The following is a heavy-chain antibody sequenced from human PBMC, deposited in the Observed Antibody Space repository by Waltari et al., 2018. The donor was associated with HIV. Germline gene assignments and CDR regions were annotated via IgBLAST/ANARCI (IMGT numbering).Heavy chain of an antibody. CDR2: AIPMFGTA. CDR1: GAAFVSHR. Sequence: VHLVQSGAEVKKPGSSVKVSCKASGAAFVSHRFNWVRQAPGQGLEWMGRAIPMFGTANYARKFQGRVTITADKSTTTAYMELNGLRIDDTAVYYCASARETMGVDFDSWGQGTLVTVS. V-gene: IGHV1-69*08. CDR3: ASARETMGVDFDS. J-gene: IGHJ5*01. D-gene: IGHD3-3*01.